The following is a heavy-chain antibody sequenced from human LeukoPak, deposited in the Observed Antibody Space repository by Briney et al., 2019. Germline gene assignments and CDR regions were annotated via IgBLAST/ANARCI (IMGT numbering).Heavy chain of an antibody. CDR2: IYYSGGP. J-gene: IGHJ6*02. V-gene: IGHV4-59*01. D-gene: IGHD1/OR15-1a*01. Sequence: SETLSLTCTVSGGSISSYYWSWIRQPPGKGLEWIGYIYYSGGPKYNPSLKNRVTISLDTSKNQFSLKLSSVTTADTAVYYCAGNDHFNNAGRFYYYYGMDVWGQGTTVTVSS. CDR1: GGSISSYY. CDR3: AGNDHFNNAGRFYYYYGMDV.